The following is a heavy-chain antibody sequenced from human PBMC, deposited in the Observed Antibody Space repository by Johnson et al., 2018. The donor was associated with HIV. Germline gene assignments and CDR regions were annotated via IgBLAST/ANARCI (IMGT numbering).Heavy chain of an antibody. D-gene: IGHD1-26*01. Sequence: EVQLVESGGDLVQPGRSLRLSCSTSGFTFGDYGMSWVRQAPGKGLEWVAGIKWNGASTSYADSVKGRFTVSRDNANNSLYLQMNSLRAEDTAVYSCARSGVVGRAFYSWGQWTMFTVSS. CDR1: GFTFGDYG. J-gene: IGHJ3*02. CDR3: ARSGVVGRAFYS. V-gene: IGHV3-20*04. CDR2: IKWNGAST.